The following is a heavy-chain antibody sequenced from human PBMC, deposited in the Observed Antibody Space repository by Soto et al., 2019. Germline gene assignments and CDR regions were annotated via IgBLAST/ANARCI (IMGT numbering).Heavy chain of an antibody. V-gene: IGHV1-69*02. D-gene: IGHD3-10*01. Sequence: QVQLVQSGAEVKKPGSSVKVSCKASGGTFSSYTISWVRQAPGQGLEWMGRIIPILGIANYAQKFQGRVXIXGHKSTTTASMQGSSLRAEDTDVYYCARNRGHGGDYCGQGTLVTVSS. CDR1: GGTFSSYT. CDR2: IIPILGIA. CDR3: ARNRGHGGDY. J-gene: IGHJ4*02.